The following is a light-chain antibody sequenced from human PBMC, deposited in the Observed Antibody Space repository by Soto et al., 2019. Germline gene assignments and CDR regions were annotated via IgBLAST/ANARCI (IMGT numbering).Light chain of an antibody. CDR2: SRN. CDR1: SSNIGSNS. J-gene: IGLJ1*01. V-gene: IGLV1-44*01. Sequence: QSALTQPPSASGTPGQRVTISCSGSSSNIGSNSVNWYQQFPGTAPKLLIYSRNQRPSGVPDRFSGSKSGTTASLAINGLQSEDEADYYCLVWDDSLNGYVFGTGTKVTV. CDR3: LVWDDSLNGYV.